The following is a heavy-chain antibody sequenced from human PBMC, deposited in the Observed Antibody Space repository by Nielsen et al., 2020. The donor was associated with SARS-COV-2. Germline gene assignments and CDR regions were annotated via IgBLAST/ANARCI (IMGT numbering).Heavy chain of an antibody. V-gene: IGHV4-59*08. CDR3: ARQHFYGGNSVHGPAWFDP. D-gene: IGHD4-23*01. CDR1: GGSISSYY. Sequence: GSLRLSCTVSGGSISSYYWSWIRQPPGKGLEWIGYIYYSGSTNYNPSLKSRVTISVDTSKNQFSLKLSSVTAADTAVYYCARQHFYGGNSVHGPAWFDPWGQGTLVTVSS. CDR2: IYYSGST. J-gene: IGHJ5*02.